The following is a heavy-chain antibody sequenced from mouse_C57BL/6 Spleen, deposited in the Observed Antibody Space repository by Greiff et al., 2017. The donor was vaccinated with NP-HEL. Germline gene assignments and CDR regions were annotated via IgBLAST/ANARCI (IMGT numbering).Heavy chain of an antibody. CDR3: AIGLITTVVAWKNAMDY. V-gene: IGHV1-74*01. J-gene: IGHJ4*01. Sequence: QVQLQQPGAELVKPGASVKVSCKASGYTFTSYWMHWVKQRPGQGLEWIGRIHPSDSDTNYNQKFKGKATLTVDKSSSTAYMQLRSLTSEDSAVYYCAIGLITTVVAWKNAMDYWGQGTSVTVSS. CDR2: IHPSDSDT. CDR1: GYTFTSYW. D-gene: IGHD1-1*01.